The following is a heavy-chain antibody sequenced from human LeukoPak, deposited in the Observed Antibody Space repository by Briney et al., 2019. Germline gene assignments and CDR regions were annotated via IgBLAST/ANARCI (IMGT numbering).Heavy chain of an antibody. CDR3: ARVQDILTGYPPDYFEY. CDR1: GYTFTGYY. D-gene: IGHD3-9*01. J-gene: IGHJ4*02. Sequence: GASVKVSCKASGYTFTGYYMHWVRQAPGQGLEWMGWINPNSGGTNYAQKFQGRVTMTRDTSISTAYMELSRLRSDDTAVYYGARVQDILTGYPPDYFEYWGQGNLVTVSS. CDR2: INPNSGGT. V-gene: IGHV1-2*02.